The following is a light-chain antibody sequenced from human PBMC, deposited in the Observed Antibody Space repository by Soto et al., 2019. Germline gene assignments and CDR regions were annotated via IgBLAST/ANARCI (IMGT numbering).Light chain of an antibody. V-gene: IGLV2-14*01. CDR3: MSYTSSTTVV. CDR2: EVS. Sequence: QSALTQPASVSGSPGQSITNACTGTSSDIGGYNYVSWYQQHPGKAPKLMIFEVSNRPSGVSNRFSGSKSDNTASLTISGVQAEDEADYYCMSYTSSTTVVFGGGTKLTVL. CDR1: SSDIGGYNY. J-gene: IGLJ2*01.